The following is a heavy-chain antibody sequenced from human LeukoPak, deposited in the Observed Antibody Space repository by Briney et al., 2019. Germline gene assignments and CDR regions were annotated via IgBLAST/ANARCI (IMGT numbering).Heavy chain of an antibody. V-gene: IGHV1-18*01. J-gene: IGHJ5*02. Sequence: ASVKVSCKASGYTFTSYGISWVRQAPGQGLEWMGWISAYNGNTNYAQKLQGRVTMTTDTSTSTAYMELRSLRSDDTAVYYCAKSSRQQLMTGDWFDPWGQGTLVTVSS. CDR3: AKSSRQQLMTGDWFDP. CDR1: GYTFTSYG. CDR2: ISAYNGNT. D-gene: IGHD6-13*01.